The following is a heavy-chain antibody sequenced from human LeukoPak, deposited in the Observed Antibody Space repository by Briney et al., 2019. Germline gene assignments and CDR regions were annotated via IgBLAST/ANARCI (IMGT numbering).Heavy chain of an antibody. CDR1: RYTFITYG. CDR3: ASDLIAACLGWLDP. CDR2: ISAYNGNT. D-gene: IGHD6-6*01. J-gene: IGHJ5*02. V-gene: IGHV1-18*01. Sequence: GAVKDSCKASRYTFITYGINAVRQAPGQGVEWMGWISAYNGNTNYAQNLQGRVTLTTDTSASTAYMELRSLRSDATAVYYCASDLIAACLGWLDPWGQGTLVIVFS.